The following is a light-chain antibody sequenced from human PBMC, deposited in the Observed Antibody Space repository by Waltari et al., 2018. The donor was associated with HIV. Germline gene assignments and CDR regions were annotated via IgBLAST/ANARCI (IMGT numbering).Light chain of an antibody. CDR2: RND. Sequence: SVVTQPPSASGTPGQRVTISCSGNTSNIGSNYVFCYQHRPGTAPKLLIHRNDQRPSGVPDRFSGSTSGTSASLAISGLRSEDEADYYCVTWDDSLRGVVFGGGTKVAVL. V-gene: IGLV1-47*01. CDR1: TSNIGSNY. J-gene: IGLJ2*01. CDR3: VTWDDSLRGVV.